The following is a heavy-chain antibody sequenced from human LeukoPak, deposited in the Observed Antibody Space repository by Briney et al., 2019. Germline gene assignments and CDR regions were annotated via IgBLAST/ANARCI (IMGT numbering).Heavy chain of an antibody. Sequence: SQTLSLTCAISGDSVSSNNAAWNWIRQSPSRGLEWLGGTYYRSRWYHDYAESVKSRVTINSDTSKNQFSLQVNSVTPEDTAVYYCARGFSGMTVALFASWGQGTLVTVSS. V-gene: IGHV6-1*01. D-gene: IGHD6-19*01. CDR2: TYYRSRWYH. J-gene: IGHJ4*02. CDR1: GDSVSSNNAA. CDR3: ARGFSGMTVALFAS.